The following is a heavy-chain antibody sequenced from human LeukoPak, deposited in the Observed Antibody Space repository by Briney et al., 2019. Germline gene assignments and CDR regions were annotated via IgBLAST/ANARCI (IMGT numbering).Heavy chain of an antibody. CDR1: GYTFIAYY. CDR2: INPNSGGT. J-gene: IGHJ4*02. Sequence: ASVKVSCKASGYTFIAYYMHWVRQAPGQGLEWMGWINPNSGGTNYAQKFQGRVTMTRDTSISTVYMELSRLRSDDTAVYYCARLMGVWSVYYFDYWGQGTLVTVSS. V-gene: IGHV1-2*02. CDR3: ARLMGVWSVYYFDY. D-gene: IGHD3-16*01.